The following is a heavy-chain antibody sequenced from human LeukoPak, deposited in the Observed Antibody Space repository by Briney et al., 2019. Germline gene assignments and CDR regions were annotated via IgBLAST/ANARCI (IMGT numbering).Heavy chain of an antibody. CDR1: GFTFSNYN. D-gene: IGHD2-8*01. J-gene: IGHJ6*03. Sequence: PGGSLRLSCAASGFTFSNYNLNWVRQAPGKGLEWVSSISSSSSYIYYADSVKGRFTISRDNAKNSLYLQMNSLRAEDTAVYYCARDLWRHCTNGVCYLGDYYYYYYYMDVWGKGTTVTVSS. V-gene: IGHV3-21*01. CDR2: ISSSSSYI. CDR3: ARDLWRHCTNGVCYLGDYYYYYYYMDV.